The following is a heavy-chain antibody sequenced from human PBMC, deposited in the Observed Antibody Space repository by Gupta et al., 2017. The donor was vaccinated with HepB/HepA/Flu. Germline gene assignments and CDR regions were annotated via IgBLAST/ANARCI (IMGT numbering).Heavy chain of an antibody. D-gene: IGHD2-2*01. CDR3: ATVNQDVVVVPGPHDGGDTDDKYHYFYYMDG. CDR1: RGPFNNYG. J-gene: IGHJ6*03. V-gene: IGHV1-69*06. Sequence: QVQLVQSGAEVKKPGSSVRVSCKASRGPFNNYGISWVRQAPGQGLEWMGGISPIFGTAKDAKKFKGRVTITADRSTSTGYMEMSSRRAEDTAVYYCATVNQDVVVVPGPHDGGDTDDKYHYFYYMDGWGTGTTGTVSS. CDR2: ISPIFGTA.